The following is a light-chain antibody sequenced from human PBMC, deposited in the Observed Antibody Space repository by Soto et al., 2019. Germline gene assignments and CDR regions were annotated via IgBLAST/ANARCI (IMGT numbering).Light chain of an antibody. CDR3: SSYTSSTTLV. CDR2: GVS. Sequence: QSVLTQPASVSGSPGQSITVSCTGTSSDVGDYDYVSWYQQHPGKAPKLMIYGVSNRPSGVSNRFSGSKSGNTASLTISGLQAEDEADYYSSSYTSSTTLVFGGGTKLTVL. J-gene: IGLJ2*01. V-gene: IGLV2-14*01. CDR1: SSDVGDYDY.